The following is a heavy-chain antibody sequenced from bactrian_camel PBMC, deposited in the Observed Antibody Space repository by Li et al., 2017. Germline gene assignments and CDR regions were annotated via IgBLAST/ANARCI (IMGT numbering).Heavy chain of an antibody. Sequence: HVQLVESGGGSVAPGGSLRLSCAASGYTYATYCMGWFRQAPGKEREGVAAIDGDGSTGYADSVKGRHTISKDNAKNTLYLQMSSLKPEDTAMYYCAAQYSTVVRCADDFPFWGQGTQVTVS. J-gene: IGHJ6*01. V-gene: IGHV3S26*01. CDR3: AAQYSTVVRCADDFPF. CDR1: GYTYATYC. CDR2: IDGDGST. D-gene: IGHD6*01.